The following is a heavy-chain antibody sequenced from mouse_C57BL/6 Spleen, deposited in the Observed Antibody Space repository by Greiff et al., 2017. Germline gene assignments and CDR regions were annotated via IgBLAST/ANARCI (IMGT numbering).Heavy chain of an antibody. CDR3: ARYNYGSSYGSFDD. CDR1: GYSFTDYN. J-gene: IGHJ2*01. D-gene: IGHD1-1*01. Sequence: EVQLQQSGPELVKPGASVKISCKASGYSFTDYNMNWVKQSNGKSLEWIGVINPNYGTTNYNQKFKGKATLTVDPSSSTAYMQLNSLTSEDSAVYYCARYNYGSSYGSFDDWGQGTTLTVSS. V-gene: IGHV1-39*01. CDR2: INPNYGTT.